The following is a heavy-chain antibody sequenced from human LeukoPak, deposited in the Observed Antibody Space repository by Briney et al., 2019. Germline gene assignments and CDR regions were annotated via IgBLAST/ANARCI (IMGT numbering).Heavy chain of an antibody. CDR3: ARDLRSLDQLLPQNKFDP. J-gene: IGHJ5*02. D-gene: IGHD2-2*01. Sequence: GASVKVSCKASGYTFTSYGISWVRQAPGQGLEWMGWISAYNGNTNYAQKLQGRVTMTTDTSTSTAYMELRSLRSDDTAVYYCARDLRSLDQLLPQNKFDPWGQGTLVTVSS. V-gene: IGHV1-18*01. CDR2: ISAYNGNT. CDR1: GYTFTSYG.